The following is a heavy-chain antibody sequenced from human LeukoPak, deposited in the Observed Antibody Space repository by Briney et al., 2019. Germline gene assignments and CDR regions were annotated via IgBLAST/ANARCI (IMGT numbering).Heavy chain of an antibody. Sequence: PSETLSLTCAVYGGSISGYYWSWIRQPPGKGLEWIGEINHSGSTNYNPSLKSRVTISVDTSKNQFSLKLSSVTASDTAVYYCARLTRSNYYGCSGPVDYSGQGSLVTLSP. CDR2: INHSGST. D-gene: IGHD3-22*01. CDR3: ARLTRSNYYGCSGPVDY. CDR1: GGSISGYY. V-gene: IGHV4-34*01. J-gene: IGHJ4*02.